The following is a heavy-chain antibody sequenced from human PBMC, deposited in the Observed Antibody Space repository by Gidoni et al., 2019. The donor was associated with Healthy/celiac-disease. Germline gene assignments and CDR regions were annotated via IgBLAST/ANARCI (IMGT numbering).Heavy chain of an antibody. J-gene: IGHJ4*02. V-gene: IGHV1-18*01. D-gene: IGHD2-8*01. CDR1: GYNFTSYG. Sequence: QVQLVQSGAEVKKPGASVKVSCKASGYNFTSYGISWVRQAPGQGLEWMGWISAYNGNTNYAQQLQGRVTITTDTPTSPAYMELRSLRSADTAVYYCARSLKGYCTNGVCYKGHYFDYWGQGTLVTVSS. CDR2: ISAYNGNT. CDR3: ARSLKGYCTNGVCYKGHYFDY.